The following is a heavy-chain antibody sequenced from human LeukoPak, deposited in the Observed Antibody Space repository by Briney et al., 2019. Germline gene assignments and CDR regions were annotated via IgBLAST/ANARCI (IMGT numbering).Heavy chain of an antibody. J-gene: IGHJ4*02. CDR2: ISYTGST. CDR3: VRSLATSGMY. D-gene: IGHD6-13*01. CDR1: GGSISSTSYY. Sequence: SETLSLTCTVSGGSISSTSYYCGWIRQSPGKGLEWIGSISYTGSTYYNPSLKSRVTIFVDMSKNQFSLKLSSVTAADTAVYYCVRSLATSGMYWGQGTLVTVSS. V-gene: IGHV4-39*01.